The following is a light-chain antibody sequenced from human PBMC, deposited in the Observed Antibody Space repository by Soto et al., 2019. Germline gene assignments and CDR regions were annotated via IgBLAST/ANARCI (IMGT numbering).Light chain of an antibody. J-gene: IGLJ2*01. CDR1: SSDVGTYNL. V-gene: IGLV2-23*02. CDR3: SSYAGSGIVI. CDR2: EVY. Sequence: QSALTQPASVSGSPGQSITISCTGTSSDVGTYNLVSWYQQHPGKAPKLIIFEVYKRPSGLSNRFSGSKSGNTASLTISGLQAEDEADYYCSSYAGSGIVIFGGGTKVTVL.